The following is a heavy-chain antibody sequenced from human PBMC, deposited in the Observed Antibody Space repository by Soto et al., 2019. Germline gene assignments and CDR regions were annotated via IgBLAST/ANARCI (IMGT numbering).Heavy chain of an antibody. CDR1: GYTFTSYG. CDR3: ARGRYGDY. Sequence: QVHLVQSGAEVKKPGASVKVSCKASGYTFTSYGITGVRQAPGQGLEWMGWISAHNGNTDYAQKLQGRVIVTRDTSTSTAYMELRSLRSDDTAVDYCARGRYGDYWGQGALVTVSS. CDR2: ISAHNGNT. J-gene: IGHJ4*02. D-gene: IGHD1-1*01. V-gene: IGHV1-18*01.